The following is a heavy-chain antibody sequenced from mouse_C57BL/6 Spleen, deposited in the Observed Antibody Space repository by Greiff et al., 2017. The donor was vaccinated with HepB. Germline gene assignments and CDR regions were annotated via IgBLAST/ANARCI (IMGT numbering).Heavy chain of an antibody. CDR2: IYPGSGST. CDR1: GYTFTSYW. J-gene: IGHJ3*01. D-gene: IGHD2-4*01. CDR3: ARENDYDVEFAD. V-gene: IGHV1-55*01. Sequence: QVQLQQPGAELVKPGASVKMSCKASGYTFTSYWITWVKQRPGQGLEWIGDIYPGSGSTNYNEKFKSKATLTVDTSSSTAYMQLSSLTSEDSAVYYCARENDYDVEFADWGQGTLVTVSA.